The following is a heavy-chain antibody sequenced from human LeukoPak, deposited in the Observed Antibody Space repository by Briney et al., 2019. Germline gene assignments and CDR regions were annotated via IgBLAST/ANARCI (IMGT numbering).Heavy chain of an antibody. CDR3: ARVYCSSTSCYATPAGDYAFDI. V-gene: IGHV4-4*02. CDR1: GGSISSSNW. Sequence: PSGTLSLTCAVSGGSISSSNWWSWVRQPPGKGLEWIGEIYHSGSTNYNPSLKSRVTISVDTSKNQFSLKLSSVTAADTAVYYCARVYCSSTSCYATPAGDYAFDIWGQGTMVTVSS. D-gene: IGHD2-2*01. J-gene: IGHJ3*02. CDR2: IYHSGST.